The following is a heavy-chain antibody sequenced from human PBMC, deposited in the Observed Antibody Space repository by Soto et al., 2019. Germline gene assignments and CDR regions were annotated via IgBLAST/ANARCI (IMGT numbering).Heavy chain of an antibody. V-gene: IGHV3-7*01. D-gene: IGHD3-16*01. Sequence: PGGSLRLSCAVSGFNVMSYWMSWVRQAPGKGLEWVASVKEDGSELYYLHSVRGRFSISRDSAGNALHLTMNYLSAEDTGVYFCARDIGFDYVNWGQGITVTLSS. CDR2: VKEDGSEL. CDR1: GFNVMSYW. J-gene: IGHJ4*02. CDR3: ARDIGFDYVN.